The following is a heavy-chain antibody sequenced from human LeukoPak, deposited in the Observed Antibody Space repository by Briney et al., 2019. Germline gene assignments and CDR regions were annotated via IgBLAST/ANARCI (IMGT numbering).Heavy chain of an antibody. CDR1: GFPFSSYS. V-gene: IGHV3-48*04. CDR3: ARDPYSGSYGPYYYYYMDV. D-gene: IGHD1-26*01. J-gene: IGHJ6*03. CDR2: ISISSSTI. Sequence: GGSLRLSCAASGFPFSSYSMNWVRQAPGKGLEWVSYISISSSTIYYADSVKGRFTISRDNAKNSLYLQMDSLRVEDTAVYYCARDPYSGSYGPYYYYYMDVWGEGTTVTISS.